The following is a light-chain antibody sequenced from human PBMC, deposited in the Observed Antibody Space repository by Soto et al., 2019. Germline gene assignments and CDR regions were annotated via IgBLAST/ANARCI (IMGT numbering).Light chain of an antibody. Sequence: ETVLTQSPARLSLSPGERATLSCRAGQSVSDYLAWYQQKPGQPPRLLFFDASNRVTGVPARFSAGGSGTDFTLIISSLQPEDFATYYCQQSYSTPFTFGPGTKVDIK. CDR3: QQSYSTPFT. V-gene: IGKV3-11*01. J-gene: IGKJ3*01. CDR1: QSVSDY. CDR2: DAS.